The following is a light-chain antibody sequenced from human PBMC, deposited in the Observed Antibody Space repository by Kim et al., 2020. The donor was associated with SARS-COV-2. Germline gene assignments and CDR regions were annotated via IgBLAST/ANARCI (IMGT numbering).Light chain of an antibody. CDR2: GAF. CDR1: PSVSSN. V-gene: IGKV3-15*01. CDR3: QQYKIWPLT. Sequence: EIVMTQSPATLSVSQGERATLSCRASPSVSSNLAWYQQKPGQAPRLLIYGAFTRATGIPARFSGSGSGTEFTLTISSLQSEDFAVYYCQQYKIWPLTFGGGTKVDIK. J-gene: IGKJ4*01.